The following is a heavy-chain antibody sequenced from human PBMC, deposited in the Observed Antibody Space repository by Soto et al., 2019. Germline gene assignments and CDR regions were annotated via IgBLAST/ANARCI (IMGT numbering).Heavy chain of an antibody. Sequence: QLQLRASGPGLVKPSETLSLTCSVSGGSVSISTYYWAWVRQTPGKGLEWLGSILHSGSTYYNPSHKSRLTLSVDTSEDQCSLNLSSVTATDTGVYYCATLTAAMYFYGSDVWGPGTTVTVSS. D-gene: IGHD2-2*01. J-gene: IGHJ6*02. V-gene: IGHV4-39*01. CDR3: ATLTAAMYFYGSDV. CDR2: ILHSGST. CDR1: GGSVSISTYY.